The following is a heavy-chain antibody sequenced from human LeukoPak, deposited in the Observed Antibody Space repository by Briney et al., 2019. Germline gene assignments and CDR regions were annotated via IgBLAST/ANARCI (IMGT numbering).Heavy chain of an antibody. CDR1: GDSISSSDW. D-gene: IGHD6-19*01. J-gene: IGHJ4*02. V-gene: IGHV4-4*02. CDR2: IYHSGST. CDR3: ARERAVAGNLDY. Sequence: PSGTLSLTCAVPGDSISSSDWWSWVRQPPGKGLEWIGEIYHSGSTNYNPSLKSRVTISVDKSKNQFSLKLSSVTAADTAVYYCARERAVAGNLDYWGQGTLVTVSS.